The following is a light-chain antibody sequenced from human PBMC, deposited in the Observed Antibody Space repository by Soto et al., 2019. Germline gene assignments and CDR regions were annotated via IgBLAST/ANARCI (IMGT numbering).Light chain of an antibody. CDR2: KAS. Sequence: DIQMTQSPSTLSASVGDRVTITCRASQSISSWLDWYQQKPGKAPNLLIYKASSLESGVQSRFSGSGSGTEFTLTVSSLQPDDFATYYCQQYDSYPLTCGGGTNVEIK. J-gene: IGKJ4*01. CDR1: QSISSW. V-gene: IGKV1-5*03. CDR3: QQYDSYPLT.